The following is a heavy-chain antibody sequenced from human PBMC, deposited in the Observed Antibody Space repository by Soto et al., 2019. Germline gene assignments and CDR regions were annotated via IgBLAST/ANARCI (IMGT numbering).Heavy chain of an antibody. Sequence: PGESLKISCQAFQYSFTIFWISWVRQVPGQGLEWMGRIDPSNSYASFSPSFQGHVTISADKSLSTAYLRWNSLQASDTAIYYCARQHPLDSRVWYTWGQGTLVTVSS. V-gene: IGHV5-10-1*01. CDR2: IDPSNSYA. D-gene: IGHD6-19*01. CDR1: QYSFTIFW. J-gene: IGHJ4*02. CDR3: ARQHPLDSRVWYT.